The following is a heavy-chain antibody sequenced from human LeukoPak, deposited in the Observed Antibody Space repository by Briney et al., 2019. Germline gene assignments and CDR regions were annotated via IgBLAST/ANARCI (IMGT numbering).Heavy chain of an antibody. D-gene: IGHD5-24*01. CDR1: GDSVSSSSAA. V-gene: IGHV6-1*01. CDR3: ARARRDGYNFRQPIDP. J-gene: IGHJ5*02. Sequence: SQTLSLTCAISGDSVSSSSAAWNWIRQSPSRGLEWLGRTYYRSKWYNDYAVSVKSRITINPDTSKNQFSLQLNSVTPEDTAVYYCARARRDGYNFRQPIDPWGQGTLVTVSS. CDR2: TYYRSKWYN.